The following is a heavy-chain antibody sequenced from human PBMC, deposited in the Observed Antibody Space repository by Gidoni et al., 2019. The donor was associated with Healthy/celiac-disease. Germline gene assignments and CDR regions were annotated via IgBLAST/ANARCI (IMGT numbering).Heavy chain of an antibody. CDR1: VFTFSSYE. J-gene: IGHJ5*02. CDR3: ARDAAWGVAVANLA. V-gene: IGHV3-48*03. Sequence: EVQLVESGGGLVQPGGSLRLSCAASVFTFSSYEMNWVRQAPGKGLEWVSYISRSGSTIYYADSVKGRFTISRDNAKNSLYLQMNSLRAEDTAVYYCARDAAWGVAVANLAWGQGTLVTVSS. CDR2: ISRSGSTI. D-gene: IGHD6-19*01.